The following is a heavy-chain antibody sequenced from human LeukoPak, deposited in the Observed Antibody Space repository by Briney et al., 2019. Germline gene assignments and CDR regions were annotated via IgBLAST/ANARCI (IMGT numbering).Heavy chain of an antibody. CDR1: GFTFSSYS. V-gene: IGHV3-21*01. CDR2: ISSSSSYI. J-gene: IGHJ6*02. CDR3: AKKAAMVKHGMDV. Sequence: GGSLRLSCAASGFTFSSYSMNWVRQAPGKGLEWVSSISSSSSYIYYADSVKGRFTIPRDNAKNSLYLQMNSLRAEDTAVYYCAKKAAMVKHGMDVWGQGTTVTVSS. D-gene: IGHD5-18*01.